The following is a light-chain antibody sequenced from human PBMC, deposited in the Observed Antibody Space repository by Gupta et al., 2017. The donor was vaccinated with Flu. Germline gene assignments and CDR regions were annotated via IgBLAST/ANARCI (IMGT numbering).Light chain of an antibody. CDR2: YAS. Sequence: KEKVTITCRASQTIGSNLHWYQQKPDQSPKLLIKYASQSSSGFPSRFSGNGSGTDFTLTINSVEAEDAATYYCHQSSSLPITFGQGTRLEIK. CDR3: HQSSSLPIT. V-gene: IGKV6-21*01. CDR1: QTIGSN. J-gene: IGKJ5*01.